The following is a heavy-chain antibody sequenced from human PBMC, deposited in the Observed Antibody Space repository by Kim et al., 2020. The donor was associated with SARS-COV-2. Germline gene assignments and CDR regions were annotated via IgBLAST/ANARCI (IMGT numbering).Heavy chain of an antibody. CDR1: GFTFSSLW. J-gene: IGHJ4*02. Sequence: GGSLRLSCAASGFTFSSLWMCWVRQAPGKGLEWVANINQDGSEKYYVDSVKGRFTISRDNAKNSLFLQMNSLRVEDTAVYYCARGESHSTWFWHYWGQGTLVTVSS. D-gene: IGHD6-13*01. V-gene: IGHV3-7*04. CDR2: INQDGSEK. CDR3: ARGESHSTWFWHY.